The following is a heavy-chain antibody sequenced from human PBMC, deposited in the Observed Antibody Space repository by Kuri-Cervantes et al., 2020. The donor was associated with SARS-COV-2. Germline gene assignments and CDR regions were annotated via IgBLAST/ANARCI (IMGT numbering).Heavy chain of an antibody. J-gene: IGHJ6*02. Sequence: LSLTCAASGFSFSYYGMHWVRQAPGKGLEWVGFVRRDGSNYYYADSVKGRFTISRDNSDNTLYLQMNSLRPDDTAVYYCAKALSASRGYFFYGMDGWGRGTTVTVSS. CDR1: GFSFSYYG. V-gene: IGHV3-30*02. D-gene: IGHD3-22*01. CDR2: VRRDGSNY. CDR3: AKALSASRGYFFYGMDG.